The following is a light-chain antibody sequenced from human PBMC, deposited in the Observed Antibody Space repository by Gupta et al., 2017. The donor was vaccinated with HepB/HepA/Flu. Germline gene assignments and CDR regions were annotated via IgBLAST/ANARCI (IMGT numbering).Light chain of an antibody. J-gene: IGLJ3*02. Sequence: ELTPTLSVSVSPGPPASIPCSGSRLGDKFATWYQQRPGQPPVLRIYQDSKRPSGIPERFSGSNTGNTATLSISGAQSLDEADYYCQAWGSTPVVFGGGTKLTVL. CDR1: RLGDKF. CDR2: QDS. CDR3: QAWGSTPVV. V-gene: IGLV3-1*01.